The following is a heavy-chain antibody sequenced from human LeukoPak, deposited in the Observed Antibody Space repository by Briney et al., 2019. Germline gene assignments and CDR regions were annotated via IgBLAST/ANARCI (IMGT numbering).Heavy chain of an antibody. V-gene: IGHV3-13*01. Sequence: PGGSLRLSCAASGFTFSSYDMHWVRQATGKGLEWVSAIGTAGDAYYPGSVKGRFTISRENAKNSLYLQMNSLRAGDTAVYYCARGRVQLWPRAYYYGMDVWGQGTTVTVSS. CDR3: ARGRVQLWPRAYYYGMDV. D-gene: IGHD5-18*01. CDR1: GFTFSSYD. J-gene: IGHJ6*02. CDR2: IGTAGDA.